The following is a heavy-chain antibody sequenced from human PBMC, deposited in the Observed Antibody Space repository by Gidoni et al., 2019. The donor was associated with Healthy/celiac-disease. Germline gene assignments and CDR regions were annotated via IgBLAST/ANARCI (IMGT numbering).Heavy chain of an antibody. Sequence: QVQLQQWGAGLLKPSETLSLTCAVYGGSFSGYYWRCTRQPPGKGLEWIGEINHSGSTNYNPSLKSRVTISVDTSKSQFSLKLSSVTAADTAVYYCARGGYTGYSSSWYSKTSTYVDYWGQGTLVTVSS. CDR1: GGSFSGYY. V-gene: IGHV4-34*01. D-gene: IGHD6-13*01. CDR2: INHSGST. CDR3: ARGGYTGYSSSWYSKTSTYVDY. J-gene: IGHJ4*02.